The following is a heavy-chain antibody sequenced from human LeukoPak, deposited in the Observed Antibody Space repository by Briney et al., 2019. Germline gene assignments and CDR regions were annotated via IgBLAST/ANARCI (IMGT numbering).Heavy chain of an antibody. CDR2: IYYSGST. J-gene: IGHJ4*02. CDR1: GGSISSSSYY. Sequence: SETLSLTCTVSGGSISSSSYYWGWIRQPPGKGLEWIGSIYYSGSTYYNPSLKSRVTISVDTSKNQFSLKLSSVTAADTAVYYCARDSGLRLGELSSFDYWGQGTLVTVSS. D-gene: IGHD3-16*02. CDR3: ARDSGLRLGELSSFDY. V-gene: IGHV4-39*07.